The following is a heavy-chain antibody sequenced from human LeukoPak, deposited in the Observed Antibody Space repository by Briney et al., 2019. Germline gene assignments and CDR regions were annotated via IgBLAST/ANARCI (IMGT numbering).Heavy chain of an antibody. CDR2: IKSKTDGGTT. J-gene: IGHJ6*02. CDR3: TTDVPGGGMDV. CDR1: GITFSNAW. V-gene: IGHV3-15*01. Sequence: PGGSLRLSCAASGITFSNAWMSWVRQAPGKGLEWVGRIKSKTDGGTTDYAAPVKGRFNTSRDDSKNTLYLQMNSLKTVDTAVYYCTTDVPGGGMDVWGQGTTVTVSS. D-gene: IGHD1-1*01.